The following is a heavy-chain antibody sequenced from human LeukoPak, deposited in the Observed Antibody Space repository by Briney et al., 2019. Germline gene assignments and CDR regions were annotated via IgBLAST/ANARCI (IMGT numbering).Heavy chain of an antibody. Sequence: SQTLSLTCAISGDSVSSNGAAWNWIRQSPSRGLEWLGRTYYRSQEWYTDYAPSVKGRITLNPDTSKNQFPLQLNSVTPEDTAVYYCGRETDFGVVTNWGQGTLVTVSS. J-gene: IGHJ4*02. CDR3: GRETDFGVVTN. CDR2: TYYRSQEWYT. V-gene: IGHV6-1*01. CDR1: GDSVSSNGAA. D-gene: IGHD3-3*01.